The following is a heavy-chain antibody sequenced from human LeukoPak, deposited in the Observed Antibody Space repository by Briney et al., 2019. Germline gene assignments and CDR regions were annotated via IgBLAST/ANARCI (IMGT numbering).Heavy chain of an antibody. CDR2: IYTSGST. Sequence: PSETLSLTCTVSGGSISSGSYYWSWIRQPAGKGLEWIGRIYTSGSTNYNPSLKSRVTISVDTSKNQFSLKLSSVTAADTAVYYCAREGLLRLPDYWGQGTLVTVSS. D-gene: IGHD1-26*01. J-gene: IGHJ4*02. CDR3: AREGLLRLPDY. V-gene: IGHV4-61*02. CDR1: GGSISSGSYY.